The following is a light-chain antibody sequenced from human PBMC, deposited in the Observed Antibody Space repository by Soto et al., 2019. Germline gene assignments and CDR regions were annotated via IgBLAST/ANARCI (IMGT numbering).Light chain of an antibody. CDR2: DVS. CDR1: SSDVGGYNY. CDR3: SSYTSSSTSRYV. V-gene: IGLV2-14*01. Sequence: QSVLTQPASVSGSPGQSITISCTGTSSDVGGYNYVSWYQQHPGKAPKLMIYDVSNRPSGVSNRFSGSKSGNTASLTISGLQAGDEADYYCSSYTSSSTSRYVFGTGTKVTVL. J-gene: IGLJ1*01.